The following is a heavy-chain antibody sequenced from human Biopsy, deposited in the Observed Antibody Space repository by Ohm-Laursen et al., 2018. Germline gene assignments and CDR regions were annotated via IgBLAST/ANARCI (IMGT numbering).Heavy chain of an antibody. CDR1: GFTFNIYA. J-gene: IGHJ4*01. Sequence: SFRLSCAASGFTFNIYAMNWVRQAPGKGLEWVSTISGATTKTYYADSVKGRFTISRDNSKNTVSLQMDSLRAEDKALYYCARDYTWNYVGIGYWGHGTLVTVSS. D-gene: IGHD1-7*01. V-gene: IGHV3-23*01. CDR2: ISGATTKT. CDR3: ARDYTWNYVGIGY.